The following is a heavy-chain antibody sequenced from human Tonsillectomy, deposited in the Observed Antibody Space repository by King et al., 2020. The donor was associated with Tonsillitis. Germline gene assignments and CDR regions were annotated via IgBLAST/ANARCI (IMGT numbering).Heavy chain of an antibody. Sequence: VQLVESGAEVKKPGSTVKVSCKASGGTFNRYAISWVRQAPGQGLEWMGVIIPIFGTTHYAQKFQGRVTITADESTNTACMELSSLRSEDTAVYYCARDTAYCGHDCTYGMDVWGQGTTVTASS. CDR3: ARDTAYCGHDCTYGMDV. J-gene: IGHJ6*02. CDR2: IIPIFGTT. V-gene: IGHV1-69*01. D-gene: IGHD2-21*02. CDR1: GGTFNRYA.